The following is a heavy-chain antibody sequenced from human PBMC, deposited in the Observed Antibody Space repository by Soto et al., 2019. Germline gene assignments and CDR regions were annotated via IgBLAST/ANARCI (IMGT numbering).Heavy chain of an antibody. Sequence: PGGSLRLSCAASGFTFSSYAMSWVRQAPGKGLEWVSAISGSGGSTYYADSVKGRFTISRDNSKNTLYLQMNSLRAEDTAVYYCAIQFLGIAAAGTDYWGQGTLVTVSS. D-gene: IGHD6-13*01. J-gene: IGHJ4*02. CDR1: GFTFSSYA. CDR2: ISGSGGST. V-gene: IGHV3-23*01. CDR3: AIQFLGIAAAGTDY.